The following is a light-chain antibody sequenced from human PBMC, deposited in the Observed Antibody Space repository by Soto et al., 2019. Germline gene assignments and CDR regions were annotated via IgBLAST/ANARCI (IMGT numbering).Light chain of an antibody. CDR2: AAS. CDR3: QQLNSYPLT. CDR1: QGISSY. Sequence: DTQLTQSPSFLSASVGDRVTITCRASQGISSYLVWYQQKPGKAPKLLMYAASTLQSGVPSRFSGSGSGTEFTLTISSLQPEDFATYYCQQLNSYPLTFGGGTK. V-gene: IGKV1-9*01. J-gene: IGKJ4*01.